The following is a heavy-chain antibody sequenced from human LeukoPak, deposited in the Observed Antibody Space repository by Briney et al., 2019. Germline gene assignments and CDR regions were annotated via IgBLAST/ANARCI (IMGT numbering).Heavy chain of an antibody. CDR2: IYLSGST. J-gene: IGHJ5*02. CDR3: AREDYGDYVEGFDP. D-gene: IGHD4-17*01. V-gene: IGHV4-38-2*02. CDR1: GYSISSNYY. Sequence: SETLSLTCTVSGYSISSNYYWGWIRQPPGKGLEWIGSIYLSGSTYYNPSLKSRVTISVDTSKNVFSLRLTSVTAADTAVYYCAREDYGDYVEGFDPWGQGTLVTVSS.